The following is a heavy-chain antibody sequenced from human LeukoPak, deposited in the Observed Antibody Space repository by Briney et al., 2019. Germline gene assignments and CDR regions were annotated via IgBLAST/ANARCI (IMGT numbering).Heavy chain of an antibody. Sequence: AGGSLRLSCAASGFTFSSYDMHWVRQATGKGLEWVSAIGTAGDTYYPGSVKGRFTISRENAKNSLYLQMNSLRAGDTAVYYYARETEKGMDVWGQGTTVTVSS. V-gene: IGHV3-13*01. CDR1: GFTFSSYD. J-gene: IGHJ6*02. CDR2: IGTAGDT. CDR3: ARETEKGMDV.